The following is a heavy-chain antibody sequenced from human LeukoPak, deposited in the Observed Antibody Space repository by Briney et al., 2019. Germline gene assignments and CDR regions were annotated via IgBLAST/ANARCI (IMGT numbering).Heavy chain of an antibody. CDR2: IKQDGSEK. V-gene: IGHV3-7*01. D-gene: IGHD6-13*01. CDR3: ARDYVAAGISWDY. Sequence: PGGSLRLSCAASGFTFSSHWMGWVRQAPGKGLEWVANIKQDGSEKYYVDSVKGRFTISRDNAKNSLYLQMNSLRAEDTAMYYCARDYVAAGISWDYWGQGTLVTVSS. CDR1: GFTFSSHW. J-gene: IGHJ4*02.